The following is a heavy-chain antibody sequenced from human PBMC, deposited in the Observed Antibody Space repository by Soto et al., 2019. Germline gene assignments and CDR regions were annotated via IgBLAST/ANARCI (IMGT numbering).Heavy chain of an antibody. V-gene: IGHV3-30-3*01. CDR3: ARVRGYSYGYFHYYYYGMDV. J-gene: IGHJ6*02. D-gene: IGHD5-18*01. CDR1: GFTFSSYA. Sequence: GESLKISCAASGFTFSSYAMHWVRQAPGKGLEWVAVISYDGSNKYYADSVKGRFTISRDNSKNTLYLQMNSLRAEDTAVYYCARVRGYSYGYFHYYYYGMDVWGQGTTVTVSS. CDR2: ISYDGSNK.